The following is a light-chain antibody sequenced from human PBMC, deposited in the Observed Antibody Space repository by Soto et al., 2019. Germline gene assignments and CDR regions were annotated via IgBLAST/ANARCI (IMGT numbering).Light chain of an antibody. CDR1: QNISPW. V-gene: IGKV1-5*03. Sequence: DIQMTQSPSTLSASVGDKVTITCRASQNISPWLAWYQQKPGKAPKLLIYKASILETGVPSRFSGSGSGPEFSLSRSTLQPDTFATYNSQYNNIYSPFGPGTKVDIQ. CDR3: QYNNIYSP. CDR2: KAS. J-gene: IGKJ3*01.